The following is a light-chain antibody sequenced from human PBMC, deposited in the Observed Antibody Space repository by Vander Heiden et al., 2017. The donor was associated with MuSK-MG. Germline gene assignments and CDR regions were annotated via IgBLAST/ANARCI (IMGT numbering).Light chain of an antibody. CDR3: QVWDSSHVV. CDR1: NIGSKN. CDR2: RDS. J-gene: IGLJ2*01. Sequence: SYELTQPLSVSVALGPTARITCGGNNIGSKNGHWDQQKPGQAPVLVIDRDSNRPSGIPERFSGSNSGNTATLTISRAQAGDEADYYCQVWDSSHVVFGGGTKLTVL. V-gene: IGLV3-9*01.